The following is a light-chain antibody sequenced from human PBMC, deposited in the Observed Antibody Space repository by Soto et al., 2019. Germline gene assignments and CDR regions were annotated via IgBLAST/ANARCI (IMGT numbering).Light chain of an antibody. CDR1: QSVSTF. CDR3: QQYKKMPLWT. J-gene: IGKJ1*01. Sequence: NLSPATLSSKKRERAILSCRGTQSVSTFLASFQQKPGQPPTLLIYGASTRATGIPARFSGSGSATEYTPTITSLLPEDFAAYYCQQYKKMPLWTFGQVSKVDIK. CDR2: GAS. V-gene: IGKV3-15*01.